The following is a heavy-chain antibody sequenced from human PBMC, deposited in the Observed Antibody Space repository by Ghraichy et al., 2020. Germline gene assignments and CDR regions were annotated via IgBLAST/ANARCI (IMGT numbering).Heavy chain of an antibody. J-gene: IGHJ5*02. V-gene: IGHV1-8*03. Sequence: ASVKVSCKASGYTFTSYDINWVRQATGQGLEWMGWMNPNSGNTGYAQKFQGRVTITRNTSISTAYMELSSLRSEDTAVYYCARGRRGRRSYYDFWSGQEFDPWGQGTLVTVSS. CDR3: ARGRRGRRSYYDFWSGQEFDP. CDR2: MNPNSGNT. CDR1: GYTFTSYD. D-gene: IGHD3-3*01.